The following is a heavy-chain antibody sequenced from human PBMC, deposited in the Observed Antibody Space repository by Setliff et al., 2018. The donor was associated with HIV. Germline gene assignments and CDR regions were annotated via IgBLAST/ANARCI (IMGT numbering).Heavy chain of an antibody. J-gene: IGHJ4*02. V-gene: IGHV1-2*02. CDR1: GYTFIDYF. CDR3: ARQLSNSLDY. D-gene: IGHD1-1*01. CDR2: ISPYDGAK. Sequence: ASVKVSCKASGYTFIDYFIHWVRQAPGRGLEWMGWISPYDGAKRATGRFRGRVTMTTDTSINTAYMELSGVRSDDTAVYFCARQLSNSLDYWGQGTLVTVSS.